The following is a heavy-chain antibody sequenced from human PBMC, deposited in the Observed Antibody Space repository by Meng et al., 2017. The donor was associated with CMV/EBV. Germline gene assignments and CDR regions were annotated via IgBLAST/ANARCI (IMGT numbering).Heavy chain of an antibody. CDR1: GFTFSSYA. J-gene: IGHJ4*02. CDR2: VSVGGGTT. Sequence: SGFTFSSYALSWVRQAPGKGLEWVSAVSVGGGTTYYADSVKGRFTISRDNSKNTVFLQMNSLRAEDTAVYYCARDGGYCTGTTCYLDYWGQGSLVTVSS. CDR3: ARDGGYCTGTTCYLDY. V-gene: IGHV3-23*01. D-gene: IGHD2-2*01.